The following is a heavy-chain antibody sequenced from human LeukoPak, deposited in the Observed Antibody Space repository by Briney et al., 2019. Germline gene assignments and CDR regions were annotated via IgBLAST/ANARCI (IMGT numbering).Heavy chain of an antibody. Sequence: PGGSLRLSCAASGFTFSSYAMHWVRQAPGKGLEYVSAISSNGGSTYHANSVKGRFTISRDNSKNTLYLQMGSLRAEDMAVYYCARDFPNLEWELPSFDYWGQGTLVTVSS. V-gene: IGHV3-64*01. D-gene: IGHD1-26*01. CDR1: GFTFSSYA. CDR2: ISSNGGST. J-gene: IGHJ4*02. CDR3: ARDFPNLEWELPSFDY.